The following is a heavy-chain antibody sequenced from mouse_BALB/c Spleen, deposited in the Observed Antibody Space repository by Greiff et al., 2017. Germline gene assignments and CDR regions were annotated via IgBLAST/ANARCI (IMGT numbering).Heavy chain of an antibody. Sequence: VQLQQSGAELVKPGASVKLSCTASGFNIKDTYMHWVKQRPEQGLEWIGRIDPANGNTKYDPKFQGKATITADTSSNTAYLQLSSLTSEDTAVYYCARGYGSPSFDYWGQGTTLTVSS. CDR1: GFNIKDTY. D-gene: IGHD1-1*01. CDR2: IDPANGNT. J-gene: IGHJ2*01. V-gene: IGHV14-3*02. CDR3: ARGYGSPSFDY.